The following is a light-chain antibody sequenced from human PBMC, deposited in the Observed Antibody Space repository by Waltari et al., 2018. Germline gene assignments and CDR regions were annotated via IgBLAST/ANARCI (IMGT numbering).Light chain of an antibody. Sequence: DIVMTQSPDSLSLSLGDRATINCKSSQTILYNSNNKNYLSWYQQKPGQPPKLLSYWASTQDAGDPDRFSGSGSGTDSTLASSSLQAEDVAIYYCQQYYSGLTFGGGTRVEIK. CDR1: QTILYNSNNKNY. CDR2: WAS. J-gene: IGKJ4*01. V-gene: IGKV4-1*01. CDR3: QQYYSGLT.